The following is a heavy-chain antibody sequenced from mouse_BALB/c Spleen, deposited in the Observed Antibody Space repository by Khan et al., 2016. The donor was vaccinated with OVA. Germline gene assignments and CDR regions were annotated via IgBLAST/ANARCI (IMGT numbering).Heavy chain of an antibody. CDR2: IYPGTDNT. CDR1: GYIFTSYW. D-gene: IGHD3-2*02. V-gene: IGHV1-76*01. J-gene: IGHJ2*01. Sequence: QVHVKQSGTELVRPGASVELSCKTSGYIFTSYWIHWVKQRSGQGLEWFARIYPGTDNTYYNEKLKDKVTLTADKSYSTVYMQLSSLKSEDSAVYFCAREEALYYFDYWGQGTTLTVSS. CDR3: AREEALYYFDY.